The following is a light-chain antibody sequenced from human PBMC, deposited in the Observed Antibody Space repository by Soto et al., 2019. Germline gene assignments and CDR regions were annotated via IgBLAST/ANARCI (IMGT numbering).Light chain of an antibody. V-gene: IGLV2-14*01. Sequence: QSVLTQPASVSGSPGQSITISCTGTSSDIGAYNYVSWYQQHPGKAPKLMIYEVSNRPSGVSNRFSGSKSGNTASLTISGLQAEDEADYFCISYTSSSILDFFGTGTKVTV. J-gene: IGLJ1*01. CDR2: EVS. CDR3: ISYTSSSILDF. CDR1: SSDIGAYNY.